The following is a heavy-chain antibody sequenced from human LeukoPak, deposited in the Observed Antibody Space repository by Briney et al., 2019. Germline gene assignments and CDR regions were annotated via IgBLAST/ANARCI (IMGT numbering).Heavy chain of an antibody. D-gene: IGHD1-7*01. CDR2: IHPGDSDT. CDR1: GYSFTSYW. CDR3: ARQGITGTTGFDY. J-gene: IGHJ4*02. Sequence: GESLKISCKGSGYSFTSYWIGWVLQMPGKGLEWMGIIHPGDSDTRYSPSFQGQVTISADKSISTAYLQWSSLKASDTAMYYCARQGITGTTGFDYWGQGTLVTVSS. V-gene: IGHV5-51*01.